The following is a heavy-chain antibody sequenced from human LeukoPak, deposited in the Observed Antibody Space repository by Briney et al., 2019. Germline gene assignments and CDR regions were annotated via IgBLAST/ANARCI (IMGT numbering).Heavy chain of an antibody. D-gene: IGHD3-22*01. CDR1: GFTFSSYD. V-gene: IGHV3-13*01. CDR2: IGTAGDT. CDR3: ARGRYYDSSGYYYDY. J-gene: IGHJ4*02. Sequence: GGSLRLSCAASGFTFSSYDMHWVRQATGKGLEWVSAIGTAGDTYYPGSVKGRFTISRENTKNSLYLQMNSLRAGDTAVYYCARGRYYDSSGYYYDYWGQGTLVTVSS.